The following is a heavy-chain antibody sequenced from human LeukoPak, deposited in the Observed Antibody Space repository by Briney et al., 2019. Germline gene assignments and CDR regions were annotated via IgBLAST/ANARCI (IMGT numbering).Heavy chain of an antibody. CDR2: ISYDGSKK. V-gene: IGHV3-30*18. Sequence: GGSLRLSCAASGFTFSSYGIHWVRQAPEKGLEWVAVISYDGSKKNYADSVKGRFTISRDNSKSTLYLQMNSLRAEDTAVYYCAKDGSGKGFDHWGQGTLVTVSS. CDR1: GFTFSSYG. CDR3: AKDGSGKGFDH. J-gene: IGHJ4*02.